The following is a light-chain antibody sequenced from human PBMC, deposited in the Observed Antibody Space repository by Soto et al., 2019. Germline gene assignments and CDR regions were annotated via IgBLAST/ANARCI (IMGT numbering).Light chain of an antibody. CDR1: QSVSSY. CDR3: QQYNSYSMYT. Sequence: EIVLTQSPATLSLSPGERATLSCRASQSVSSYLAWYQQKPGQAPRLLIYDASNRATGIPARFSGSGSGTDFTLTISSLEPEDFAVYYCQQYNSYSMYTFGQGTKLEIK. J-gene: IGKJ2*01. CDR2: DAS. V-gene: IGKV3-11*01.